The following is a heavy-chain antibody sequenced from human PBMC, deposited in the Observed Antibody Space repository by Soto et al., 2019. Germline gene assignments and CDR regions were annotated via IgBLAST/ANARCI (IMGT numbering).Heavy chain of an antibody. J-gene: IGHJ4*02. D-gene: IGHD1-26*01. CDR1: GFTFSSYA. CDR2: ISYDGSNK. Sequence: QVQLVESGGGVVQPGRSLRLSCAASGFTFSSYAMHWVRQAPGKGLEWVAVISYDGSNKYYADSVKGRFTISRDNSKNALXXQMNSLRAEDTAVYYCARPSGKWALLVLDVLHLDYWGPGTLVTVSS. CDR3: ARPSGKWALLVLDVLHLDY. V-gene: IGHV3-30-3*01.